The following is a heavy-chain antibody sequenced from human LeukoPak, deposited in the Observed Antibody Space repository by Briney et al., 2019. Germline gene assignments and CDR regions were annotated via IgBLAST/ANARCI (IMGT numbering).Heavy chain of an antibody. CDR1: GASFSGYY. J-gene: IGHJ4*02. V-gene: IGHV4-34*01. D-gene: IGHD3-22*01. Sequence: SEALSLTCAVYGASFSGYYWSWIRQPPGKGLEWIGEINHSGSTNYNPSLKSRVTISVDTSKNQFSLKLSSVTAADTAVYYCASSSSSTPFDYWGQGTLVTVSS. CDR2: INHSGST. CDR3: ASSSSSTPFDY.